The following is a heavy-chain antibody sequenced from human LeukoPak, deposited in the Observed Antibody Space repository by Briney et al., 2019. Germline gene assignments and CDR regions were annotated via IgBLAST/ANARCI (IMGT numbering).Heavy chain of an antibody. Sequence: GGSLRLSCAASGFTLSSYAMSWVRQGPGKGLEWVSAISVSGNTYHADSVKGRFTISRDSSKNTLYLQMNSLRAEDAAVYYCAKAPVTTGRGAYCYPFDYWGQGTLGTVSS. CDR3: AKAPVTTGRGAYCYPFDY. CDR1: GFTLSSYA. J-gene: IGHJ4*02. D-gene: IGHD2-21*01. CDR2: ISVSGNT. V-gene: IGHV3-23*01.